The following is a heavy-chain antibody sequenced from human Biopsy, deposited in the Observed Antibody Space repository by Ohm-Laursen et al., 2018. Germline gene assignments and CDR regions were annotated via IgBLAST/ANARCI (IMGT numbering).Heavy chain of an antibody. CDR3: ARTPRDSFWSGSYKRGLWFDP. D-gene: IGHD3-3*01. CDR1: GGSISSYY. J-gene: IGHJ5*02. CDR2: VHNGGIT. Sequence: PSQTLSLTCSVSGGSISSYYWTWIRQPPGKGLEWIGHVHNGGITNYNPSLKSRVTISKDTSKNQFSLQVNSVTAADTAVYYCARTPRDSFWSGSYKRGLWFDPWGQGTLVIVSS. V-gene: IGHV4-59*01.